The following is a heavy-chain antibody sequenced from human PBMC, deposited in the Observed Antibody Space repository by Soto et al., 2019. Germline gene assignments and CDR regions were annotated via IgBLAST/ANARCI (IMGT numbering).Heavy chain of an antibody. J-gene: IGHJ6*04. CDR2: ISSSSSYI. CDR3: AREENRRTGNGMDV. CDR1: GFTFSSYS. V-gene: IGHV3-21*01. D-gene: IGHD1-1*01. Sequence: GGSLRLSCAASGFTFSSYSMNWVRQAPGKGLEWVSSISSSSSYIYYADSVKGRFTISRDNAKNSLYLQMNSLRAEDTAVYYCAREENRRTGNGMDVWGKGTTVTVSS.